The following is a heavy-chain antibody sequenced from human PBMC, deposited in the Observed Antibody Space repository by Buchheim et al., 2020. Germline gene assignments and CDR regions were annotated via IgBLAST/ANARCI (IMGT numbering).Heavy chain of an antibody. CDR2: IDPSDSYT. CDR1: GYSFTSYW. CDR3: ARHQGLGTYYYYYGMDV. V-gene: IGHV5-10-1*03. Sequence: EVQLVQSGAEVKKPGESLRISCKGSGYSFTSYWISWVRQMPGKGLEWMGRIDPSDSYTNYSPSFQGHVTISADKPISPAYPQWSSLKASDTAMYYCARHQGLGTYYYYYGMDVWGQGTT. D-gene: IGHD3-10*01. J-gene: IGHJ6*02.